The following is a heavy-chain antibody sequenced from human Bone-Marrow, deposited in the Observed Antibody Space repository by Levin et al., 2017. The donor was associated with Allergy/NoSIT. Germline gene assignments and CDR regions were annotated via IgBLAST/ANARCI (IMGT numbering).Heavy chain of an antibody. Sequence: GASVKVSCKSSGYRFNMFAINWVRQAPGQGLEWMGWIDTNTGNPTYAQGFTGRFVFSLDSSASTTYLQISSLEVEDTAVYYCARDMDVVLIRGMDVWGQGTTVSVSS. J-gene: IGHJ6*02. V-gene: IGHV7-4-1*02. CDR1: GYRFNMFA. CDR3: ARDMDVVLIRGMDV. D-gene: IGHD2-8*01. CDR2: IDTNTGNP.